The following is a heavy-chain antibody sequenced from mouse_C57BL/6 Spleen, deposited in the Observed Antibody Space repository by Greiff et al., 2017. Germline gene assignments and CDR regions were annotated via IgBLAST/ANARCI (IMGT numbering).Heavy chain of an antibody. J-gene: IGHJ2*01. CDR1: GFTFSSYA. CDR3: ATYGNPYYCEY. D-gene: IGHD2-1*01. V-gene: IGHV5-4*01. CDR2: ISDGGSYT. Sequence: EVQLVESGGGLVKPGGSLKLSCAASGFTFSSYAMSWVRQTPEKRLEWVATISDGGSYTYYPDNVKGRFTISRDNAKKNLYLQMSHLKSEDTAMYYCATYGNPYYCEYWGQGATLTVSS.